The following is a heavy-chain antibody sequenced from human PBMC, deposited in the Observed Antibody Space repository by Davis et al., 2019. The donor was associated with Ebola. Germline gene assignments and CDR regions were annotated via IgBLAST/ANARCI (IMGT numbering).Heavy chain of an antibody. Sequence: AASVKVSCKASGYTFTSYGISWVRQAPGQGLEWIGWISAYNGNTNYAQKLQGRVTMTTDTSTSTAYMELRSLGSDDTAVYYCASAKPPKLWFDPWGQGTLVTVSS. CDR1: GYTFTSYG. V-gene: IGHV1-18*01. J-gene: IGHJ5*02. CDR2: ISAYNGNT. CDR3: ASAKPPKLWFDP. D-gene: IGHD1-1*01.